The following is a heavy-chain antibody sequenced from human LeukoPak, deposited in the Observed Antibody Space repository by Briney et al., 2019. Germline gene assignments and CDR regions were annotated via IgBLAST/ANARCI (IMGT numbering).Heavy chain of an antibody. J-gene: IGHJ4*02. Sequence: GASVKVSCKASGYTFTSYGISWVRQAPGQGLELMGWILAYNANTNYSHKFQVRGTFTTYTSTSTAYMDLRSLRCEDTAVYYRSRDSGSGSSIDYWGQGTLVTVSS. D-gene: IGHD3-10*01. V-gene: IGHV1-18*01. CDR3: SRDSGSGSSIDY. CDR1: GYTFTSYG. CDR2: ILAYNANT.